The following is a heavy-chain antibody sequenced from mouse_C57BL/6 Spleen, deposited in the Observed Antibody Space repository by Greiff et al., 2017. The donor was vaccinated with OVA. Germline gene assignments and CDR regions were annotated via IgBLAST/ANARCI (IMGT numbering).Heavy chain of an antibody. J-gene: IGHJ1*03. D-gene: IGHD2-3*01. V-gene: IGHV1-81*01. Sequence: QVQLKQSGAELARPGASVKLSCKASGYTFTSYGISWVKQRTGQGLEWIGEIYPRSGNTYYNEKFKGKATLTADKSSSTAYMELRSLTSEDSAVYFCAGYDGYYWYFDVWGTGTTVTVSS. CDR2: IYPRSGNT. CDR3: AGYDGYYWYFDV. CDR1: GYTFTSYG.